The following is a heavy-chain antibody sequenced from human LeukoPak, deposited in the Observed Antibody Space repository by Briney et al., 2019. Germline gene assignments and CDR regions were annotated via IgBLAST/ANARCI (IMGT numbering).Heavy chain of an antibody. Sequence: AGGSLRLSCAASGFTLSTYAMHWVRQAPGKGLEWLAVVSFDGSNEYYADSVEGRFTVSRDNSNSSLYLELNRLRVEDTATYYCARPPDMVRGIVVPAVNFFDYWGQGTLVTVSS. CDR3: ARPPDMVRGIVVPAVNFFDY. V-gene: IGHV3-30*14. CDR1: GFTLSTYA. CDR2: VSFDGSNE. J-gene: IGHJ4*02. D-gene: IGHD3-10*01.